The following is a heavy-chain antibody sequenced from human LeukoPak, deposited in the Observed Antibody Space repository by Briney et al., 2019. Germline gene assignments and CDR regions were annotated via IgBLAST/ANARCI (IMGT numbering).Heavy chain of an antibody. V-gene: IGHV1-69*15. CDR1: GSSLSSYA. Sequence: ASVTVSCKASGSSLSSYAIGRVRQAPGQWLEWMGSTIPIFGTANYAQKFQGRVTITADESTSTAYMELSSLRSEDTAVYYCARDPLTTVLNGWPPYYYYYYGMDVWGQGTTVTVSS. J-gene: IGHJ6*02. D-gene: IGHD4-17*01. CDR2: TIPIFGTA. CDR3: ARDPLTTVLNGWPPYYYYYYGMDV.